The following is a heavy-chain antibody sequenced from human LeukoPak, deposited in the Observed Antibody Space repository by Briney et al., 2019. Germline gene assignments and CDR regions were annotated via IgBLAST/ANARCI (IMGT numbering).Heavy chain of an antibody. V-gene: IGHV1-8*03. CDR2: MNPDSGNT. D-gene: IGHD2-2*01. J-gene: IGHJ6*03. Sequence: ASVKVSCTASVYTFTNYDINWVRQATGLGLEWMGWMNPDSGNTGYAQKFQGRVTITKNTSISTAYMELSSLRSEDTALYYCARGPYCRSTSCPYYLDVWGKGTTVTVSS. CDR1: VYTFTNYD. CDR3: ARGPYCRSTSCPYYLDV.